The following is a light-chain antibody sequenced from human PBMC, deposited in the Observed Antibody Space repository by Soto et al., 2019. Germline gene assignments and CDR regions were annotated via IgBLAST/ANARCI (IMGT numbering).Light chain of an antibody. J-gene: IGKJ4*01. V-gene: IGKV3-11*01. CDR1: QSVSSY. CDR2: DAS. CDR3: QQRFNWPT. Sequence: EIVLTQSPATLSLSPGERATLSCRASQSVSSYLAWYQQKPGQAPRLLIYDASNRATGIPARFSGSGSGTDFTLTISSLEPDDFAVYYCQQRFNWPTFGGGTKVEIK.